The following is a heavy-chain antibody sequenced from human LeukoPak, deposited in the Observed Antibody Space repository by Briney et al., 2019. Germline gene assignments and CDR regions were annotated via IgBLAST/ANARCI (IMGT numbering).Heavy chain of an antibody. Sequence: GGSLRLSCAASGFIFSSYNTNWVRQAPGKGLEWVSAISGSGGSTYYADSVKGRFTISRYNSKNTLYLQMNSLRAEDTAVYYCAKGESLGYCSSTSCHTRAPSHFDDWGQGPLVTVSS. J-gene: IGHJ4*02. D-gene: IGHD2-2*01. V-gene: IGHV3-23*01. CDR1: GFIFSSYN. CDR3: AKGESLGYCSSTSCHTRAPSHFDD. CDR2: ISGSGGST.